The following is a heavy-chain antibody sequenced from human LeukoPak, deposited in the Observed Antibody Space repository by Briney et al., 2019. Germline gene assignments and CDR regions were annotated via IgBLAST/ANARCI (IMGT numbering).Heavy chain of an antibody. CDR3: AKDREDYYGSGSYDY. V-gene: IGHV3-23*01. CDR2: ISGSSDTT. Sequence: GGSLRLSCAVSGFTFSSYAISWVRQAPGKGLEWVSSISGSSDTTYYADPVKGRFTISRDNSKNTLYLQMNSLRAEDTAVYYCAKDREDYYGSGSYDYWGQGTLVTVSS. D-gene: IGHD3-10*01. CDR1: GFTFSSYA. J-gene: IGHJ4*02.